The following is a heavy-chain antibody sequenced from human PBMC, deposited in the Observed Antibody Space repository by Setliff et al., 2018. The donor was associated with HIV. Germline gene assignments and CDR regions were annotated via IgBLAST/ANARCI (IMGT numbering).Heavy chain of an antibody. J-gene: IGHJ3*02. CDR2: ISAGGYT. V-gene: IGHV4-4*07. Sequence: PSETLSLTCTVSGGSISIYYWSWIRQRPGEGLEWIGRISAGGYTYYNPSLQSRVTMSVDMSKNQFSLKLSSVTAADTAIYYCARDRSGTSYAGDDAFDIWGQGTMVTV. CDR1: GGSISIYY. D-gene: IGHD3-3*01. CDR3: ARDRSGTSYAGDDAFDI.